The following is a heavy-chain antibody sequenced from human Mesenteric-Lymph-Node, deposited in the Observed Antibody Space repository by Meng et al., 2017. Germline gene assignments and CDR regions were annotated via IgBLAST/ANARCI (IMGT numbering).Heavy chain of an antibody. CDR1: GFTFSSYA. V-gene: IGHV3-30*07. CDR3: ASNDYSRPRYGMDV. Sequence: GGSLRLSCAASGFTFSSYAMHWVRQAPGKGLEWVAVISYDGSNKYYADSVKGRFTISRDNSKNTLYLQMNSLRAEDTAVYYCASNDYSRPRYGMDVWGQGTTVTVSS. J-gene: IGHJ6*02. D-gene: IGHD4-11*01. CDR2: ISYDGSNK.